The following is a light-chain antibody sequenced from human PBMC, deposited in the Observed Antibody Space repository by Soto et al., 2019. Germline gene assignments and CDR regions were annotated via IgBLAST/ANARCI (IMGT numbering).Light chain of an antibody. CDR3: QQSYSTPGT. CDR2: AAS. CDR1: QRISTY. Sequence: DLQMTQSPSSLSASVGDKVTITCRASQRISTYLNWYQQKPGKAPKLLIYAASSLQSGVPSRFSGSGSGTDFSLTINSLQPEDSATYCCQQSYSTPGTFGQGTKVEIK. J-gene: IGKJ1*01. V-gene: IGKV1-39*01.